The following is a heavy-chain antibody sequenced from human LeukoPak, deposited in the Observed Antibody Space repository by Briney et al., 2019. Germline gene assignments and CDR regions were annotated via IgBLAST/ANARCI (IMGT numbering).Heavy chain of an antibody. J-gene: IGHJ4*02. V-gene: IGHV3-21*01. CDR2: ISSSSSYI. CDR3: AGTKAVAGNFDY. D-gene: IGHD6-19*01. CDR1: GFTFSTYS. Sequence: GESLRLSCAASGFTFSTYSMNWVRQAPGKGLEWVSSISSSSSYIYYADSVKGRFTISKDNAKNSLYLQMNSLRAEDTAVCYCAGTKAVAGNFDYWGQGTLVTVSS.